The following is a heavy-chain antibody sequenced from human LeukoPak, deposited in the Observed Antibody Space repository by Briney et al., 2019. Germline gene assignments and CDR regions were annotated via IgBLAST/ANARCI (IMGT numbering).Heavy chain of an antibody. Sequence: GASVKVSCKVSVYTLTELSMHWVRQAPGEGLEWMGGFDPEDGATIYAQKFQGRVTMTEDTSTDTAYMELSSLRSEDTAVYYCATGGLGVLDPNYYYYYGMDVWGQGTTVTVFS. CDR2: FDPEDGAT. CDR1: VYTLTELS. V-gene: IGHV1-24*01. CDR3: ATGGLGVLDPNYYYYYGMDV. D-gene: IGHD3/OR15-3a*01. J-gene: IGHJ6*02.